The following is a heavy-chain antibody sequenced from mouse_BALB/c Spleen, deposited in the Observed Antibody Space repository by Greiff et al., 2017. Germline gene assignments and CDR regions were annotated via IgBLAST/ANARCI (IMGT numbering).Heavy chain of an antibody. D-gene: IGHD1-1*01. CDR3: ARDRGSSYWYFDV. CDR1: GFSLTGYG. V-gene: IGHV2-6-7*01. J-gene: IGHJ1*01. Sequence: VKLKESGPGLVAPSQSLSITCTVSGFSLTGYGVNWVRQPPGKGLEWLGMIWGDGSTDYNSALKSRLSISKDNSKSQVFLKMNSLQTDDTARYYCARDRGSSYWYFDVWGAGTTVTVSS. CDR2: IWGDGST.